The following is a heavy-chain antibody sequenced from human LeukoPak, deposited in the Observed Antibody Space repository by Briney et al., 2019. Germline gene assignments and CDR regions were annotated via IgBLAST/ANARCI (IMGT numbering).Heavy chain of an antibody. D-gene: IGHD3-10*01. CDR2: ISYDGSNK. Sequence: SGRSLRLSCAASGFTFSSYAMHWVRQAPGKGLEWVAVISYDGSNKYYADSVKGRFTISRDNAKNSLYLQMNSLRAEDTAVYYCASASGITHIDYWGQGTLVTVSS. V-gene: IGHV3-30-3*01. CDR3: ASASGITHIDY. CDR1: GFTFSSYA. J-gene: IGHJ4*02.